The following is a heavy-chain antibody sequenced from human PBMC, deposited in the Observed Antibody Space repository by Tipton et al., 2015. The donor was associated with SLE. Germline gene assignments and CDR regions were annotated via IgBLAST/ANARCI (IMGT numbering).Heavy chain of an antibody. Sequence: TLSLTCTVSGGSISSHYWSWIRRPSGKALDWIAYINYSGSTNYNPSLKSRVTMSVDTSKNQFSLKLTSVTAADTAVYYCARDGGQRVISGTYDFSSYGLDVWSQGTTVTVSS. CDR1: GGSISSHY. J-gene: IGHJ6*02. CDR3: ARDGGQRVISGTYDFSSYGLDV. V-gene: IGHV4-59*11. D-gene: IGHD6-13*01. CDR2: INYSGST.